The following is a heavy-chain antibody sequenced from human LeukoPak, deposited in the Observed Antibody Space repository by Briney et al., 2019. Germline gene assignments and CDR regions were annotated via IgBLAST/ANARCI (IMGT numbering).Heavy chain of an antibody. CDR2: IKSKTDGGTT. CDR3: ARELDFWSGWTENNYYYYGMDV. D-gene: IGHD3-3*01. V-gene: IGHV3-15*01. Sequence: GGSLRLSCAASGFTFSNAWMSWVRQAPGKGLEWVGRIKSKTDGGTTDYAAPVKGRFTISRDDSKNTLYLQMNSLRAEDTAVYYCARELDFWSGWTENNYYYYGMDVWGQGTTVTVSS. J-gene: IGHJ6*02. CDR1: GFTFSNAW.